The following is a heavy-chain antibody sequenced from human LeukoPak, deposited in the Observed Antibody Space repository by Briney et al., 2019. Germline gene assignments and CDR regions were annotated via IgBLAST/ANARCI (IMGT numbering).Heavy chain of an antibody. Sequence: SVKVSCKASGGTFSSYAINWVRQAPGHGLEWMGRIIPLLNIVNYAPKFQDRVTITADKSTNTAYMELSSLRPGDTAVFYCSRGLNGYYESGGGMDVWGQGTTVTVSS. D-gene: IGHD3-22*01. CDR2: IIPLLNIV. CDR3: SRGLNGYYESGGGMDV. J-gene: IGHJ6*02. CDR1: GGTFSSYA. V-gene: IGHV1-69*04.